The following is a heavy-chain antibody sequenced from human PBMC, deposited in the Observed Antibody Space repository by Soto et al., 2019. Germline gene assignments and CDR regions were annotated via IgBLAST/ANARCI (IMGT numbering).Heavy chain of an antibody. CDR1: GGSISSYY. J-gene: IGHJ6*02. Sequence: SDTLSLTCTVSGGSISSYYWSWIRQPPGKGLEWIGYIYYSGSTNYNPSLKSRVTILVDTSKNQLSLKLSSVTAADTAVYYCARDRGYCSGGSCYYYYYGMDVWGQGTTVTVSS. CDR2: IYYSGST. CDR3: ARDRGYCSGGSCYYYYYGMDV. D-gene: IGHD2-15*01. V-gene: IGHV4-59*12.